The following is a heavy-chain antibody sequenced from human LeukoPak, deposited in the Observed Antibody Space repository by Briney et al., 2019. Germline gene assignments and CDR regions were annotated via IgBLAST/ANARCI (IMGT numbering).Heavy chain of an antibody. CDR1: GGSISSSSYY. D-gene: IGHD3-3*01. CDR3: ARHVLSGYLNYWYFDL. J-gene: IGHJ2*01. V-gene: IGHV4-39*01. CDR2: IYYSGST. Sequence: SETLSLTCTVSGGSISSSSYYWGRIRQPPGKGLEWIGSIYYSGSTYYNPSLKSRVTISVDTSKNQFSLKLSSVTAADTAVYYCARHVLSGYLNYWYFDLWGRGTLVTVSS.